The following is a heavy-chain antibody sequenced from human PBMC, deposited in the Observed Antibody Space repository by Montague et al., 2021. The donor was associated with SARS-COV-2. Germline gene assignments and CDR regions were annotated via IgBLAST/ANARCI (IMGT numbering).Heavy chain of an antibody. V-gene: IGHV4-59*01. CDR3: ARASLGYCSGGRCYVGFDP. CDR2: IYYSGST. J-gene: IGHJ5*02. Sequence: SETLSLTCTVSGGSISSCYWSWIRQPPGKGLEWIGYIYYSGSTNXNPSLKSRVTISVDTSKNQFSLRLSSVTAADTAVYYCARASLGYCSGGRCYVGFDPWGQGTLVTVSS. CDR1: GGSISSCY. D-gene: IGHD2-15*01.